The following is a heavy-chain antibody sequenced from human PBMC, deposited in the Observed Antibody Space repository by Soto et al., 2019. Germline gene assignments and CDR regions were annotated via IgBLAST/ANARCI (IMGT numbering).Heavy chain of an antibody. Sequence: GGSLRLSCAASGFTVSSNYMSWVRQAPGKGLEWVSVIYSAGSTYYADSVKGRFTISRDNSKNTLYLQMNSLRAEDTAVYYCASTQLTVASIGAFDIWGQGTMVTVSS. CDR1: GFTVSSNY. CDR2: IYSAGST. J-gene: IGHJ3*02. CDR3: ASTQLTVASIGAFDI. D-gene: IGHD7-27*01. V-gene: IGHV3-53*01.